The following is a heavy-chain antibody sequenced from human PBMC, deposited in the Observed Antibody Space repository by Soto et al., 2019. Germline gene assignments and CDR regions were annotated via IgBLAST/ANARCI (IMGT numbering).Heavy chain of an antibody. CDR1: GYTFPSYG. J-gene: IGHJ4*02. D-gene: IGHD6-19*01. CDR2: ISAYNGNT. V-gene: IGHV1-18*04. CDR3: ARLGGSCWYKNFDY. Sequence: ASVQVSCKASGYTFPSYGISWVRQAPGQGLEWMGWISAYNGNTNYAQKLQGRVTMTTDTSTSTAYMELRSLRSDDTAVYYCARLGGSCWYKNFDYWGQGTLVTVSS.